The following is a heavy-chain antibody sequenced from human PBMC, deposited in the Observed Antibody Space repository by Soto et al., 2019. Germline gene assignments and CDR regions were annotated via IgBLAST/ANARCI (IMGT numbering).Heavy chain of an antibody. CDR3: AKALDYDSSGYYYFDY. CDR1: GFTFDDYA. J-gene: IGHJ4*02. D-gene: IGHD3-22*01. CDR2: ISWNSGSI. V-gene: IGHV3-9*01. Sequence: SLRLSCAASGFTFDDYAMHWVRQAPGKGLEWVSSISWNSGSIAYADSVKGRFTISRDNAKNSLFLQMSSLRPEDTALYYCAKALDYDSSGYYYFDYWGQGTLVTVSS.